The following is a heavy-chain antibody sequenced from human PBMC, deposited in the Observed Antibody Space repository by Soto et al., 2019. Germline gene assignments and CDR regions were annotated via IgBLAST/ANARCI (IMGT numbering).Heavy chain of an antibody. V-gene: IGHV4-30-4*01. CDR3: GTMPIVVEPAPMDV. CDR2: IYYSGST. Sequence: QVQLQESGPGLVKPSETLSLTCTVSGGSISSDDYYWSWIRQPPGKGLEWIGYIYYSGSTSYNASLKSRTSISADPSNNQFSLKLHSLTAADTAVYFCGTMPIVVEPAPMDVWGPGTSVTVSS. CDR1: GGSISSDDYY. J-gene: IGHJ6*02. D-gene: IGHD2-2*01.